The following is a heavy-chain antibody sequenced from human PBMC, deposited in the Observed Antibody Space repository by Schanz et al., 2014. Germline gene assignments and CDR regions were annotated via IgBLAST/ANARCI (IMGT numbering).Heavy chain of an antibody. V-gene: IGHV3-7*01. J-gene: IGHJ3*01. CDR3: ARDSRYCTGVDCKGDAFDP. D-gene: IGHD2-8*02. Sequence: DVQLVESGGGLVQPGGSLRLSCAASGFTFTGHWMSWVRQAPGKGLEWVANIKEDGSKKYYVDSVRGRFTISRDNAKNSLYLQLNSLTAEDTAVYHCARDSRYCTGVDCKGDAFDPWGQGTLVTVSS. CDR2: IKEDGSKK. CDR1: GFTFTGHW.